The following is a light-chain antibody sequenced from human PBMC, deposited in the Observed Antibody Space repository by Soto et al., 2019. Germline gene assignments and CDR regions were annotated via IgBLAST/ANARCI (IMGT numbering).Light chain of an antibody. CDR2: GTS. CDR3: QQTNSPPHS. CDR1: QTISRY. V-gene: IGKV1-39*01. J-gene: IGKJ2*01. Sequence: DIQMTQSPSSLSASVGDRVTITCRASQTISRYLNWYQHKPGKPPKLLIYGTSNLQSGVPSRFSGSGSGTDFTLTISSLQPEDFATYYCQQTNSPPHSFGQGTKLAIK.